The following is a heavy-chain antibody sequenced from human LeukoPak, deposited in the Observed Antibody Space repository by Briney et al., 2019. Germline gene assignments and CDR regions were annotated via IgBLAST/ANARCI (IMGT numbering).Heavy chain of an antibody. CDR1: GISFATYW. Sequence: PGGSLRLPCVASGISFATYWMTWVRQAPGKGLEWVANIKQDGSDKYYVDSVKGRFTISRDNAKNSVYLQMNSLRAEDTAVYYCARDHNDAFDIWGQGTMVTVSS. CDR2: IKQDGSDK. V-gene: IGHV3-7*05. J-gene: IGHJ3*02. CDR3: ARDHNDAFDI.